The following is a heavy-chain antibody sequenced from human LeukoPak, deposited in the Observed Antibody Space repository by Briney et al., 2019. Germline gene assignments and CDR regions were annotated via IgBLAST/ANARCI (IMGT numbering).Heavy chain of an antibody. CDR1: GGSISSYY. CDR2: IYYRGST. Sequence: SETLSLTCTVSGGSISSYYWSWIRQPPGKGLEWIGYIYYRGSTNYNPSLKSRVTISVDTSKNQFSLKLSSVTAADTAVYYCAREKSPDYCSVGSCYFDYWGQGTLVTVSS. D-gene: IGHD2-15*01. J-gene: IGHJ4*02. CDR3: AREKSPDYCSVGSCYFDY. V-gene: IGHV4-59*01.